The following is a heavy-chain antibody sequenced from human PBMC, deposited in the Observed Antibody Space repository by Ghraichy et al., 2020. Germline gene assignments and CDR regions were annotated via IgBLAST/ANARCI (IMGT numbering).Heavy chain of an antibody. J-gene: IGHJ6*02. CDR3: ARVGPGYCSSTSCYNYYYYGMYV. Sequence: GGSLRLSCAASGFTFSSYWMHWVRQAPGKGLVWVSRINSDGSSTSYADSVKGRFTISRDNAKNTLYLQMNSLRAEDTAVYYCARVGPGYCSSTSCYNYYYYGMYVWGQGTTVTVSS. CDR2: INSDGSST. CDR1: GFTFSSYW. D-gene: IGHD2-2*02. V-gene: IGHV3-74*01.